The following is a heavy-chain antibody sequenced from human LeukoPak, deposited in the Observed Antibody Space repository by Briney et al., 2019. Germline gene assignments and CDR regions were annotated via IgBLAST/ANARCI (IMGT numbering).Heavy chain of an antibody. CDR3: ARGSVTVVNLRSWFDP. J-gene: IGHJ5*02. D-gene: IGHD4-23*01. Sequence: SETLSLTCAVYGGSFSGYYWSWIRQPPGKGLEWIGEINHSGSTNYNPSLKSRVTISVDTSKNQFSLKLSSMTAADTAVYYCARGSVTVVNLRSWFDPWGQGTLVTVSS. CDR2: INHSGST. CDR1: GGSFSGYY. V-gene: IGHV4-34*01.